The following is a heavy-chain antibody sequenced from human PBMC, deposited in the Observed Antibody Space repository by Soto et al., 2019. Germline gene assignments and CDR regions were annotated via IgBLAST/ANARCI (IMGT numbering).Heavy chain of an antibody. J-gene: IGHJ6*02. CDR1: GGSISSGGYY. CDR3: ARAESSSWPAGGYYGMDV. D-gene: IGHD6-13*01. Sequence: SETLSLTCTVSGGSISSGGYYWSWIRQHPGKGLEWIGYIYYSGSTYYNPSLKSRVTISVDTSKNQFSLKLSSVTAADTAVHYCARAESSSWPAGGYYGMDVWGQGTTVTVSS. V-gene: IGHV4-31*03. CDR2: IYYSGST.